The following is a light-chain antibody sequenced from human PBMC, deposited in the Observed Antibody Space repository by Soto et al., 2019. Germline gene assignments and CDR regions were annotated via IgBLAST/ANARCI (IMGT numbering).Light chain of an antibody. J-gene: IGLJ3*02. CDR1: SSNIGSNS. V-gene: IGLV1-44*01. CDR3: AAWDDGLNGWV. Sequence: QSVLTQPPSASQTPGQRVTISYSGSSSNIGSNSVNWYQQFPGTAPKLLIFVSNQRPSGVPDRFSGSKSGTSASLAISGLQSEDEADYYCAAWDDGLNGWVFGGGTKVTVL. CDR2: VSN.